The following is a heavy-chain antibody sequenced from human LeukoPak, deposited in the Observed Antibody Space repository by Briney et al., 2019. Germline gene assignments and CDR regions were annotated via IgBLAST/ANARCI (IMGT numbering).Heavy chain of an antibody. J-gene: IGHJ4*02. D-gene: IGHD2-2*01. CDR1: GGSISNGGYY. CDR3: ARVGTSFEGGFDY. CDR2: IYHSGTT. V-gene: IGHV4-30-2*01. Sequence: SETLCLTCSVFGGSISNGGYYWSWIRQPPGKGLEWIGYIYHSGTTYYNPSLKSRVTISIDRSKSQFSLKLSSVTAADTAVYYCARVGTSFEGGFDYWGQGTLVTVSS.